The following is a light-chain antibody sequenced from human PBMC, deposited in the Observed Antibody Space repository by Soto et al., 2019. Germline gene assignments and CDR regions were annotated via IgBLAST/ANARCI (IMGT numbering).Light chain of an antibody. J-gene: IGKJ1*01. V-gene: IGKV3-15*01. CDR1: QSVSSN. CDR3: QQYGNWPRT. CDR2: DAS. Sequence: EIVMTQSPATLSVSPGERATLSCRASQSVSSNLAWFQQKPGQAPRLLIFDASTRATGIPARFSGSGSGTEFTLTISSLQSEDFAVYYCQQYGNWPRTFGQGTKVE.